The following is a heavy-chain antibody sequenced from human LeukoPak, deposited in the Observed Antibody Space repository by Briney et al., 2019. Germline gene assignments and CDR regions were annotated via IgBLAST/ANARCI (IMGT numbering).Heavy chain of an antibody. V-gene: IGHV1-2*02. D-gene: IGHD3-22*01. CDR2: TNPNSGGT. CDR3: ARAIHEDYYDSSGSPYFDY. CDR1: GYTFTGYY. J-gene: IGHJ4*02. Sequence: ASVKVSCKASGYTFTGYYMHWVRQAPGQGLEWMGWTNPNSGGTNYAQKFQGRVTMTRDTSISTAYMELSRLRSDDTAVYYCARAIHEDYYDSSGSPYFDYWGQGTLVTVSS.